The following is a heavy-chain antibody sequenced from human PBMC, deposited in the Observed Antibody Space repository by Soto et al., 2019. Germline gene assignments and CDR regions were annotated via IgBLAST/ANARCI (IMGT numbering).Heavy chain of an antibody. D-gene: IGHD6-19*01. CDR3: LIRLHSSGYYFDY. CDR2: IYPGDSDT. CDR1: GYSFTSYW. V-gene: IGHV5-51*01. Sequence: GESLKISCKGSGYSFTSYWIGWVRQMPGKGLEWMGIIYPGDSDTRYSPSFQGQVTISADKSVSTAYLQWSSLKASDTAIYYCLIRLHSSGYYFDYWGQGTLVNVAS. J-gene: IGHJ4*02.